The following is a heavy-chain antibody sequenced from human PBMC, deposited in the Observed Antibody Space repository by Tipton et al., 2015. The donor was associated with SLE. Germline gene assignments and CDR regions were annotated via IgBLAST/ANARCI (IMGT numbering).Heavy chain of an antibody. D-gene: IGHD2-2*01. J-gene: IGHJ4*02. Sequence: GLVKPSETLSLTCSVSGGSITSNFWSWIRRPPGKELEWIGYVHGTRNTNYNPSLKSRVSISVDMSKRQFSLTLISVTAADTAIYYCARERSCSSTSCPLDYWGQGILVTVSS. CDR2: VHGTRNT. V-gene: IGHV4-59*01. CDR3: ARERSCSSTSCPLDY. CDR1: GGSITSNF.